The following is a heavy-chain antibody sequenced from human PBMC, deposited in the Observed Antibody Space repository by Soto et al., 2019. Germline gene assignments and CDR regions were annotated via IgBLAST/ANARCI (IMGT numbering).Heavy chain of an antibody. CDR3: ARLYGDYSPYYFDY. V-gene: IGHV4-59*08. CDR2: IYYSGST. CDR1: GGSISRYY. J-gene: IGHJ4*02. D-gene: IGHD4-17*01. Sequence: SETLSLTCTVSGGSISRYYWSWIRQPPGKGLEWIGYIYYSGSTNYNPSLKSRVTISVDTSKNQFSLKLSSVTAADTAVYYCARLYGDYSPYYFDYWGQGTLVTVSS.